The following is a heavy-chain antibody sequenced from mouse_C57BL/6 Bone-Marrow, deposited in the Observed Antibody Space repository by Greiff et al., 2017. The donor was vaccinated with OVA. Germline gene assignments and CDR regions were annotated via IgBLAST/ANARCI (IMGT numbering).Heavy chain of an antibody. CDR3: ASLCYYDYGAY. D-gene: IGHD2-4*01. CDR1: GYTFTSYW. V-gene: IGHV1-50*01. Sequence: QVQLQQPGAELVKPGASVKLSCKASGYTFTSYWMHWVKQRPGQGLEWIGRIDPSDSDTNYNQKFKGKATLTVDTSSSTAYMQLSSLTSEDSAVYYCASLCYYDYGAYWGQGTTLTVSA. CDR2: IDPSDSDT. J-gene: IGHJ2*01.